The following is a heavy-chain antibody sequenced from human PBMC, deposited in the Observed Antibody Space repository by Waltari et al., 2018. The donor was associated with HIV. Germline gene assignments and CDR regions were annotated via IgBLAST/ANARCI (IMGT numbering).Heavy chain of an antibody. CDR1: GFSLSLSC. D-gene: IGHD2-15*01. CDR2: IRYDGNTK. V-gene: IGHV3-30*02. Sequence: QGQLVESGGGVVQPGGSLRLSCPAPGFSLSLSCIHWSRQAPGKGLEWVTFIRYDGNTKYYADSVKGRFTISRANSKNTLYLQMSSLRAEDTAVYYCAKELRSGYSYYYYGMDVWGQGTTVTVSS. J-gene: IGHJ6*02. CDR3: AKELRSGYSYYYYGMDV.